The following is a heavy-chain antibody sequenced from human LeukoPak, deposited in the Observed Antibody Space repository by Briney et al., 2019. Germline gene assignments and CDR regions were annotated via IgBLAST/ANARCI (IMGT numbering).Heavy chain of an antibody. Sequence: SETLSLTCTVSGDSISSHYWGWLRQPPGKGLEWIAYLYGNMRTKDNPSLKGRVTLSADTSKNQHSLRLSSVTAADTAVYYCATIKRGDVYGYFDFWGQGILVTVSS. V-gene: IGHV4-59*11. CDR2: LYGNMRT. CDR3: ATIKRGDVYGYFDF. D-gene: IGHD5-18*01. CDR1: GDSISSHY. J-gene: IGHJ4*02.